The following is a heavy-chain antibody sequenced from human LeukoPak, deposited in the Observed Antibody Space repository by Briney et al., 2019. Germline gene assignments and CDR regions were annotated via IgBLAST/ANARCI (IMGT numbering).Heavy chain of an antibody. D-gene: IGHD2-2*01. V-gene: IGHV3-30*02. CDR1: GFTVSTNY. Sequence: GGSLRLSCAASGFTVSTNYMSWVRQAPGQGLEWVAFILSDGSYEYYADSVKGRFTISRDTSRNTLFLQMNSLRAEDTAVYYCAKDTVPAATPIFDYWGQGTLVTVSS. CDR2: ILSDGSYE. CDR3: AKDTVPAATPIFDY. J-gene: IGHJ4*02.